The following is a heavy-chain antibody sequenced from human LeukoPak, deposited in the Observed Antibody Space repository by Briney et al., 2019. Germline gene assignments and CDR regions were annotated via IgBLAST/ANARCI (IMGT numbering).Heavy chain of an antibody. CDR3: ASPGSFGSGWSLDY. CDR2: LYHSGST. V-gene: IGHV4-39*01. Sequence: SETLSLTCTVSGGSISSSSYYWGWIRQPPGKGLEWIGSLYHSGSTYYNSSLKIRVTISVDTSKNQFSLKLSSVTAADTAVYYCASPGSFGSGWSLDYWGQGTLVTVSS. D-gene: IGHD6-19*01. J-gene: IGHJ4*02. CDR1: GGSISSSSYY.